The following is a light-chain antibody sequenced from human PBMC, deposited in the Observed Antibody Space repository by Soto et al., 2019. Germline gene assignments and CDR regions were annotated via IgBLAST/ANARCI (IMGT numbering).Light chain of an antibody. CDR2: DVS. Sequence: QSALTQPASVSGSPGQSITISCIGTSSDVGGYNYVSWYQQHPGKAPKLMIYDVSDRPSGVSSRFSGSKSGNTASLTISGLQAEDEADYYCSSYTSSSTYVFGTGTKVTV. J-gene: IGLJ1*01. CDR1: SSDVGGYNY. V-gene: IGLV2-14*01. CDR3: SSYTSSSTYV.